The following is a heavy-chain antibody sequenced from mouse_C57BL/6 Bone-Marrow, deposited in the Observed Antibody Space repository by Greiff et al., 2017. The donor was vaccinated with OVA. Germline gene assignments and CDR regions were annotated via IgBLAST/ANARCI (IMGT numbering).Heavy chain of an antibody. CDR1: GYTFTSYW. V-gene: IGHV1-64*01. CDR2: IHPNSGST. Sequence: QVQLQQPGAELVKPGASVKLSCKASGYTFTSYWMHWVKQRPGQGLEWIGMIHPNSGSTNYNEKFKRKATLTVDKSSSTAYMQLSSLTSEDSAVYYCARYSNPYAMDYWGQGTSVTVSS. D-gene: IGHD2-5*01. J-gene: IGHJ4*01. CDR3: ARYSNPYAMDY.